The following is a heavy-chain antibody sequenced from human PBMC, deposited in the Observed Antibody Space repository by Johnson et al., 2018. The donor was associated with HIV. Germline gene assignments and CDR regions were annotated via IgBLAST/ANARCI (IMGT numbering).Heavy chain of an antibody. CDR1: GFTVSSNY. V-gene: IGHV3-66*03. J-gene: IGHJ3*02. D-gene: IGHD2-15*01. CDR3: ARDEPIVVVVAAIGDAFEI. CDR2: IYSGGST. Sequence: VQLVESGGGLIQPGGSLLLSCAASGFTVSSNYMSWVRQAPGKGLEWVSVIYSGGSTYYTDSVKGRFTISRDNSKNTLYLQMNSLRAEDTAVYYCARDEPIVVVVAAIGDAFEIGGQGTMVTVSS.